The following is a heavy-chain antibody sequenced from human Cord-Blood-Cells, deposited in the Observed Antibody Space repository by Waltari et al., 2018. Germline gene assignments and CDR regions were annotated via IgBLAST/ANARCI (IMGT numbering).Heavy chain of an antibody. Sequence: EVQLVESGGGLIQPGGSLRLSCAASGVTVSRHDMSRVRKAPGKGLEWVSVIYSGGSTYYADSVKGRFTISRDNSKNTLYLQMNSLRAEDTAVYYCARSYSNYYYYGMDVWGQGTTVTVSS. V-gene: IGHV3-53*01. CDR3: ARSYSNYYYYGMDV. CDR2: IYSGGST. CDR1: GVTVSRHD. D-gene: IGHD4-4*01. J-gene: IGHJ6*02.